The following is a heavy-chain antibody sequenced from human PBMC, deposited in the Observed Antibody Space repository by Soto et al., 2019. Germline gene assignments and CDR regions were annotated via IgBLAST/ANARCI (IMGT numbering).Heavy chain of an antibody. CDR2: INTANGDT. CDR3: ALGGRDIVVVPAAHMDV. D-gene: IGHD2-2*01. Sequence: ASVKVSCKTSGYTFTNHFIHWARQAPGQRPVWMGCINTANGDTKYSQNFQGRVTIARDKSTTTAYMELSSLRSEDTAVYYCALGGRDIVVVPAAHMDVWGKGTTVTVSS. V-gene: IGHV1-3*04. J-gene: IGHJ6*03. CDR1: GYTFTNHF.